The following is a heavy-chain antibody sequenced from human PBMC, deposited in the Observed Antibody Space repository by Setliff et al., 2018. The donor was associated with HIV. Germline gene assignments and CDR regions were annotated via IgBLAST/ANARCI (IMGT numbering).Heavy chain of an antibody. CDR1: GGSISSYY. J-gene: IGHJ4*02. CDR2: IYTSGSV. V-gene: IGHV4-4*09. CDR3: ARSPRIGVAGEFEY. Sequence: SETLSLTCTLSGGSISSYYWSWIRQPPGKGLEWIGYIYTSGSVNYNPSLNSRVTISVDTSKNQFSLKVNSVTAADTAVYYCARSPRIGVAGEFEYWGQGTLVTVSS. D-gene: IGHD6-19*01.